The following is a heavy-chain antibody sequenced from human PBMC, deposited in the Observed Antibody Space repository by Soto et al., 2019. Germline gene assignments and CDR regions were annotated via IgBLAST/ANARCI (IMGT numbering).Heavy chain of an antibody. CDR1: GYRLTELS. CDR2: IDPVFGTA. CDR3: ARVDTYSYGHGWFDP. D-gene: IGHD5-18*01. V-gene: IGHV1-24*01. Sequence: ASVKVSCTVSGYRLTELSMHWVRQAPRKGLEWMGGIDPVFGTANYAQKFQGRVTMTADESTSTAYMELSSLRSEDTAVYYCARVDTYSYGHGWFDPWGQGTLVTVSS. J-gene: IGHJ5*02.